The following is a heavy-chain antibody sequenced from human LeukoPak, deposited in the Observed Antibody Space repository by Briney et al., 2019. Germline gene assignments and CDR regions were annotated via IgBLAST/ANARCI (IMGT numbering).Heavy chain of an antibody. Sequence: PSETLSLTCTVSGGSLNTYSWSWIRQPPGKGLEWIGFIYYSGSTNYTPSLKGRVTISVDTSKNQFSLKLSSVTAADTAVYYCARGARAGYNLEPFDYWGQGTLVTVSS. D-gene: IGHD5-24*01. CDR1: GGSLNTYS. J-gene: IGHJ4*02. CDR2: IYYSGST. CDR3: ARGARAGYNLEPFDY. V-gene: IGHV4-59*08.